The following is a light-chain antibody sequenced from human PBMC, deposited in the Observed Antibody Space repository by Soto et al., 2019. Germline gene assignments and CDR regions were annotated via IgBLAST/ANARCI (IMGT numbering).Light chain of an antibody. J-gene: IGLJ3*02. CDR1: SGDVGNYDL. V-gene: IGLV2-23*02. CDR2: EVS. Sequence: QSALTQPASVSGSPGQSITISCSGSSGDVGNYDLVSWYQQIPGKAPQLMIFEVSRRPSRVSDRFSGSKSGNTASLTISGLQAEDEGGFYCCSYAGNGAWVFGGGTQLTVL. CDR3: CSYAGNGAWV.